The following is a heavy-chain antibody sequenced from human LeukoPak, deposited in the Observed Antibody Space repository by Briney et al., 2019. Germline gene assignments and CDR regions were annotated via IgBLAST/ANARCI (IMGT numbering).Heavy chain of an antibody. J-gene: IGHJ1*01. V-gene: IGHV4-59*01. CDR2: IYYSGST. Sequence: PSETLSLTCTVSGGSISSYYWSWIRQPPGKGLEWIGYIYYSGSTNYNPSLKSRVTISVDTSKNQFSLKLSSVTAADTAVYYCARGSRSTYYDSSGQYFQHWGQGTLVTVSS. CDR1: GGSISSYY. D-gene: IGHD3-22*01. CDR3: ARGSRSTYYDSSGQYFQH.